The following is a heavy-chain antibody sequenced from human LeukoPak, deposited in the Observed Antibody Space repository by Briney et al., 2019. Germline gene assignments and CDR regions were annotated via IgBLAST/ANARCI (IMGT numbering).Heavy chain of an antibody. Sequence: GGSLRLSCAASGFTFISYGMHWVRQAPGKGLEWVAFIRYDGSNKYYADSVKGRFTISRDNSKNTLYLQMNSLRAEDTAVYYCAKSMGVQDSYYYYMDVWGKGTTVTVS. D-gene: IGHD1-1*01. CDR3: AKSMGVQDSYYYYMDV. CDR1: GFTFISYG. CDR2: IRYDGSNK. J-gene: IGHJ6*03. V-gene: IGHV3-30*02.